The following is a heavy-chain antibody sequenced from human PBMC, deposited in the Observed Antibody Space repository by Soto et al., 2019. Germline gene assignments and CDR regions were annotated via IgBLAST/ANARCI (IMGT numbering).Heavy chain of an antibody. CDR1: GFTFSSYA. V-gene: IGHV3-23*01. CDR3: AKENGLLWFGEFPYFDY. D-gene: IGHD3-10*01. Sequence: GGSLRLSCAASGFTFSSYAMSWVRQAPGKGLEWVSAMSGSGGSTYYADSEKGRFTISRDNSKNTLYRQMNSLRAEDTAVYYCAKENGLLWFGEFPYFDYWGQGTLVTVSS. CDR2: MSGSGGST. J-gene: IGHJ4*02.